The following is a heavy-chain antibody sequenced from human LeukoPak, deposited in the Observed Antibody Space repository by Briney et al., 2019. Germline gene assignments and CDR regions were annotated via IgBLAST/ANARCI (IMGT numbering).Heavy chain of an antibody. D-gene: IGHD6-19*01. CDR3: ARALVYSSGWQIFWFDP. CDR2: IFFSGST. Sequence: PSETLSLTCTVSGDSISSSSFYWGWIRQPPGKGLDWIVSIFFSGSTYYNPSLKSRVTISADTSKNQFSLKLSSVTAADTAVYYCARALVYSSGWQIFWFDPWGQGTLVTVSS. CDR1: GDSISSSSFY. J-gene: IGHJ5*02. V-gene: IGHV4-39*01.